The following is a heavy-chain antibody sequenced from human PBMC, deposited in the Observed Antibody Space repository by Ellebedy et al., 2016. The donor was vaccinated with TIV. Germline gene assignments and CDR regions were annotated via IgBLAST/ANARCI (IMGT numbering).Heavy chain of an antibody. CDR1: GYTFTGYY. Sequence: AASVQVSCKASGYTFTGYYMNWVRQAPGQGLEWMGWINPNSGGTNYAQKFQGWVTMTREKSISTAYMELSRLRSDDTAVYYCARDGGSYSDFDYWGQGTLVTVSS. D-gene: IGHD1-26*01. J-gene: IGHJ4*02. CDR3: ARDGGSYSDFDY. CDR2: INPNSGGT. V-gene: IGHV1-2*04.